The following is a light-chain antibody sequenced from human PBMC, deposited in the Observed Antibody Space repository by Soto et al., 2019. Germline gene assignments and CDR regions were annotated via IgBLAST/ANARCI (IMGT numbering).Light chain of an antibody. J-gene: IGKJ4*01. CDR1: QSVSTN. CDR2: GAS. Sequence: EIVMKKSPETLSVTPGERATLSCRASQSVSTNFAWYQQKPGQAPGLVIYGASIRAPDIPAMFIGSGSGSEFTLSISSLQSEDYTVYYIQQYHNLPLTFGGGSMVDI. CDR3: QQYHNLPLT. V-gene: IGKV3D-15*01.